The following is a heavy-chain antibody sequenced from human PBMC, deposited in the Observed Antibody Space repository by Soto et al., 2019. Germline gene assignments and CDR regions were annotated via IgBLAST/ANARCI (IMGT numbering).Heavy chain of an antibody. V-gene: IGHV1-69*12. J-gene: IGHJ6*02. CDR1: GGTFSSDT. CDR3: ARRPGISTIHTTHYYYGMDV. Sequence: QVQLVQSGAEVKKPGSSVKVSCKASGGTFSSDTISWVRQAPGQGLEWMGVIVPIFGSTKYAQNIQGRVTITADESTSTAYMELRSLRSEDTAVYYCARRPGISTIHTTHYYYGMDVWGQGTTVTVSS. CDR2: IVPIFGST. D-gene: IGHD3-3*02.